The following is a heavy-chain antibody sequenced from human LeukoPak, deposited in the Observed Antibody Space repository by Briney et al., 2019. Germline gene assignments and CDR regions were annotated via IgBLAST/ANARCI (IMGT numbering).Heavy chain of an antibody. V-gene: IGHV3-21*01. D-gene: IGHD3-9*01. CDR3: ARDSDTGVLYDILTDYYPYYFDY. CDR1: GFTFSTYS. CDR2: ISSSSTYI. J-gene: IGHJ4*02. Sequence: GGSLRLSCAASGFTFSTYSMNWVRQAPGKGLEWVSSISSSSTYIYYADSVKGRFTISRDNAKNSLYLQMNSLRAEDTAVYYCARDSDTGVLYDILTDYYPYYFDYRGQGTLVTVSS.